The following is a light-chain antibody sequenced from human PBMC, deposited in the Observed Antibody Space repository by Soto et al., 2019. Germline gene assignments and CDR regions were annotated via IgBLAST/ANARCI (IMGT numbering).Light chain of an antibody. V-gene: IGLV2-14*01. CDR3: SSYTSGSTLL. Sequence: QSALTQPASVSGSPGQSITISCTGTSSDIGGYDYVSWYQKHPGKAPKLIIYEVGNRPSGISNRFSGSKSGYTASLTISGLQAEDEADYYCSSYTSGSTLLFGGGTQLTVL. J-gene: IGLJ2*01. CDR1: SSDIGGYDY. CDR2: EVG.